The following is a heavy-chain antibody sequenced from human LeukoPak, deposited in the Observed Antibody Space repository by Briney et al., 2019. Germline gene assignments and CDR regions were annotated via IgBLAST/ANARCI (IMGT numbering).Heavy chain of an antibody. V-gene: IGHV4-34*01. Sequence: SETLSLTCTVSGGSISGDYWSWIRQPPGKGLEWIGEINHSGSTNYNPSLKSRVTISVDTSKNQFSLKLSSVTAADTAVYYCARGTMTTVTYYFDYWGHGTLVAVSA. CDR2: INHSGST. J-gene: IGHJ4*01. D-gene: IGHD4-17*01. CDR1: GGSISGDY. CDR3: ARGTMTTVTYYFDY.